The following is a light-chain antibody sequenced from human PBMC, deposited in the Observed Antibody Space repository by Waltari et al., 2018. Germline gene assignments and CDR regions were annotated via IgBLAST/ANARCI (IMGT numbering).Light chain of an antibody. CDR2: DVT. CDR3: SSQTLDGLVL. CDR1: GSAAGASDY. V-gene: IGLV2-14*03. Sequence: QSALTQPASVSGSPGQSITISCSGVGSAAGASDYVPWHQHHPGKAPQVIIYDVTNRPSGISDRFSASKSANTASLTISRLQPEDEADYYCSSQTLDGLVLFGGGTRLTVL. J-gene: IGLJ3*02.